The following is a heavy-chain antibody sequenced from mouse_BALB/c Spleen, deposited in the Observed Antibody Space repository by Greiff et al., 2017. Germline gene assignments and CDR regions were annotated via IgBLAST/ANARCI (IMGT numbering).Heavy chain of an antibody. J-gene: IGHJ4*01. Sequence: QVQLQQPGAELVRPGASVKLSCKASGYTFTSYWINWVKQRPGQGLEWIGNIYPSDSYTNYNQKFKDKATLTVDKSSSTAYMQLSSPTSEDSAVYYCTRGDGYFHYYAMDYWGQGTSVTVSS. CDR2: IYPSDSYT. CDR1: GYTFTSYW. V-gene: IGHV1-69*02. CDR3: TRGDGYFHYYAMDY. D-gene: IGHD2-3*01.